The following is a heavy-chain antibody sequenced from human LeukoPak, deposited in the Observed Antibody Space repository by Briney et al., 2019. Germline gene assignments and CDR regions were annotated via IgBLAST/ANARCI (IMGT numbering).Heavy chain of an antibody. J-gene: IGHJ4*02. CDR1: GFTFSDYY. CDR3: ARDGFVGAADY. D-gene: IGHD6-13*01. V-gene: IGHV3-11*04. CDR2: ISSSGRTV. Sequence: GGSLRLSCAASGFTFSDYYMTWIRQAPGKGPEWVSYISSSGRTVDYADSVKGRFTISRDNAKKSLYLQMNSLRVEDTAVFYCARDGFVGAADYWGQGTLVTVSS.